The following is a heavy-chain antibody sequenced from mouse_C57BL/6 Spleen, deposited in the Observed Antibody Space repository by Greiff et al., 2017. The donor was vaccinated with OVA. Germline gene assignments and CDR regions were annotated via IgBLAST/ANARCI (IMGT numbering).Heavy chain of an antibody. Sequence: EVKVVESGGDLVKPGGSLKLSCAASGFTFSSYGMSWVRQTPDKRLEWVATISSGGSYTYYPDSVKGRFTISRDNAKNTLYLQMSSLKSEDTAMYYCARRDDYEAYWGQGTLVTVSA. CDR2: ISSGGSYT. CDR1: GFTFSSYG. J-gene: IGHJ3*01. V-gene: IGHV5-6*02. D-gene: IGHD2-4*01. CDR3: ARRDDYEAY.